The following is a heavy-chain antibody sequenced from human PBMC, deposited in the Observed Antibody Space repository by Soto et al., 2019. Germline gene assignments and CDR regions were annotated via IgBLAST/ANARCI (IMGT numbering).Heavy chain of an antibody. V-gene: IGHV3-48*03. CDR3: ARDRRSGWYPEYFQH. Sequence: PGGSLRLSCAASGFTFSSYEMNWVRQAPGKGLEWASYISSSGSTIYYADSVKGRFTISRDNAKNSLYLQMNSLRAEDTAVYYCARDRRSGWYPEYFQHWGQGTLVTVSS. CDR2: ISSSGSTI. CDR1: GFTFSSYE. D-gene: IGHD6-19*01. J-gene: IGHJ1*01.